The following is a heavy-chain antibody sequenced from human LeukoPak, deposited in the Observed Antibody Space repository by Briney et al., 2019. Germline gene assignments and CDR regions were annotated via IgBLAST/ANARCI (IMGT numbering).Heavy chain of an antibody. CDR2: INPNSGGT. V-gene: IGHV1-2*02. Sequence: ASVKVSCKASGYTFTGYYMHWVRQAPGQGLEWMGWINPNSGGTNYAQKFQGRVTMTRDTSISTAYMELSRLRSDDTAVYYCARDTSVAYILPYYYYYMDVWGKGTTVTVSS. CDR1: GYTFTGYY. J-gene: IGHJ6*03. CDR3: ARDTSVAYILPYYYYYMDV. D-gene: IGHD6-19*01.